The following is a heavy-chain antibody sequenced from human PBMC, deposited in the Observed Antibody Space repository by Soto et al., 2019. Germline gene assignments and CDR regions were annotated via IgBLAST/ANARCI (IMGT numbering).Heavy chain of an antibody. CDR1: GFTFSNYA. D-gene: IGHD3-10*01. Sequence: GSLRLSCAASGFTFSNYAMHWVRQAPGKGLEWVAIVSYDGGNAYYADSVRGRFFISRDNSRNTLYLQTNSLRHEDTAVYYCVLWPPYYFDYWGQGTLVTVSS. V-gene: IGHV3-30*03. CDR3: VLWPPYYFDY. CDR2: VSYDGGNA. J-gene: IGHJ4*02.